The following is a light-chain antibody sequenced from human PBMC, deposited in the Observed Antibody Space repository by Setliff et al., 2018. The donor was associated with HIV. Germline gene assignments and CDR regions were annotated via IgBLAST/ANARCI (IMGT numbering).Light chain of an antibody. Sequence: QSALTQPASVSGSPGQSITISCTGTSNDVGAYNTVYWYQQHPGEAPKLMIYDVSTRPSGVSNRFSGSKSGNTASLTISGLQTEDEADYYCSSYTSSSTDVFGTGTNVTVL. CDR3: SSYTSSSTDV. CDR2: DVS. CDR1: SNDVGAYNT. V-gene: IGLV2-14*01. J-gene: IGLJ1*01.